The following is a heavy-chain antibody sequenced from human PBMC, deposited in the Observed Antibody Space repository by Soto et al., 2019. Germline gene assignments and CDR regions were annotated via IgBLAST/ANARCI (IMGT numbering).Heavy chain of an antibody. J-gene: IGHJ6*02. V-gene: IGHV3-30-3*01. D-gene: IGHD1-26*01. CDR3: ARADGGSGGMDV. CDR2: ISYDGSNK. CDR1: GFTFSSYA. Sequence: QVQLVESGGGVVQPGRSLRLSCAASGFTFSSYAMHWVRQAPGKGLEWVAVISYDGSNKYYADSVKGRFTISRDNSKNTLYLQMNCLRAEDTAVYYCARADGGSGGMDVWGQGTTVTVSS.